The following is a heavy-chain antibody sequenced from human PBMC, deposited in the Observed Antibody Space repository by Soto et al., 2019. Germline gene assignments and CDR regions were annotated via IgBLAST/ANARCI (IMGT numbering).Heavy chain of an antibody. CDR1: GFTFSSYG. V-gene: IGHV3-33*01. J-gene: IGHJ6*02. CDR3: ARADYCSSTSCYANPWVYGMDV. Sequence: GESLKISCAASGFTFSSYGMHWVRQAPGKGLEWVAVIWYDGSNKYYADSVKGRFTISRDNSKNTLYLQMNSLRAEDTAVYYCARADYCSSTSCYANPWVYGMDVWGQGTTVTVSS. D-gene: IGHD2-2*01. CDR2: IWYDGSNK.